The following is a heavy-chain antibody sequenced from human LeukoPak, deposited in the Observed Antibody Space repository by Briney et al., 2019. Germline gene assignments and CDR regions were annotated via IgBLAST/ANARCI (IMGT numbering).Heavy chain of an antibody. CDR3: ARAPPLDDILTGYFDY. Sequence: SETLSLTCTVSGGSISSRDYYWSWIRQPPGKGLEWIGYIYYSGSIYYNPSLKSRVTISVDTSKNQFSLRLSAVTAADTAVYYCARAPPLDDILTGYFDYWGQGTLATVSS. CDR1: GGSISSRDYY. V-gene: IGHV4-30-4*01. D-gene: IGHD3-9*01. CDR2: IYYSGSI. J-gene: IGHJ4*02.